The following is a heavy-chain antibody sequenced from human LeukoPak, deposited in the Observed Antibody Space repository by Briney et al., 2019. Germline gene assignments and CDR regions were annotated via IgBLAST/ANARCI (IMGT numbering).Heavy chain of an antibody. V-gene: IGHV4-59*01. D-gene: IGHD3-10*01. Sequence: SETLSLNCAVYGGSFSAYYWSWIRQPPGQGLEWSGYIYYSGSTNYNPSLKSRVTISVDTSKNQFSLKLSSVTAADTAVYYCARDATIKYYGSGSYYPDWGQGTLVTVSS. J-gene: IGHJ4*02. CDR3: ARDATIKYYGSGSYYPD. CDR2: IYYSGST. CDR1: GGSFSAYY.